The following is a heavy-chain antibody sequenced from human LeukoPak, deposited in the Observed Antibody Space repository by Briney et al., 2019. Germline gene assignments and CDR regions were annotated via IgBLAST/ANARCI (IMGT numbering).Heavy chain of an antibody. D-gene: IGHD2/OR15-2a*01. J-gene: IGHJ6*04. CDR3: GRRASSYEYVEV. V-gene: IGHV5-51*01. CDR1: GYSFINYW. CDR2: IFPGDSDT. Sequence: GESLKTSCQGSGYSFINYWIGWVRQMPGKGLEWMGIIFPGDSDTKHNPSFQGQVTISVNKSINTAYLQWSSLKASDTAIYYCGRRASSYEYVEVWGKGTTVTVSS.